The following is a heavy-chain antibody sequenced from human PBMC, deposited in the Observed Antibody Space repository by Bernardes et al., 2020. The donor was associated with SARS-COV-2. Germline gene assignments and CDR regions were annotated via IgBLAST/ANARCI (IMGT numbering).Heavy chain of an antibody. Sequence: GGSLRLSCAASGFTFSSYAMHWVRQAPGKGLEWVGVMSYDGSNRYYADSVKGRFTISRDNSENTLYLQMDSLRPEDTAVYYCARDGSIQQRWYFDLWGRATLVTVSS. CDR3: ARDGSIQQRWYFDL. CDR1: GFTFSSYA. V-gene: IGHV3-30-3*01. D-gene: IGHD6-25*01. CDR2: MSYDGSNR. J-gene: IGHJ2*01.